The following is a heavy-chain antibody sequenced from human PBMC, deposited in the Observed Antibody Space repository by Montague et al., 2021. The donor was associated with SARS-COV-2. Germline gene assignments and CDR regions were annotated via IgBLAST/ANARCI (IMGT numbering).Heavy chain of an antibody. CDR1: GGSISSHTHN. V-gene: IGHV4-39*01. CDR3: ARVPNGRHNN. D-gene: IGHD2-8*01. J-gene: IGHJ4*02. CDR2: IFYKRNT. Sequence: SETLSLTCTVSGGSISSHTHNWAWNRPPTGQGLDWNMSIFYKRNTNQNPSRRSRFSNSINTSKNQFFLGVASVTAADTAVYYCARVPNGRHNNWGPGALVPGSS.